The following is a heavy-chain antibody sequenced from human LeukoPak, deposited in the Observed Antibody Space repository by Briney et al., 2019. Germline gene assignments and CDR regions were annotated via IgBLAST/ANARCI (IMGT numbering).Heavy chain of an antibody. Sequence: PGGSLRLSCAASGFTFSSYAMSWVRQAPGKGLEWVSAISGSGGSAYYADSVKGRFTISRDNSKNTLYLQMNSLGAEDTAVYYCAKEGYDILTGYPYWGQGTLVTVSS. CDR3: AKEGYDILTGYPY. CDR2: ISGSGGSA. D-gene: IGHD3-9*01. V-gene: IGHV3-23*01. CDR1: GFTFSSYA. J-gene: IGHJ4*02.